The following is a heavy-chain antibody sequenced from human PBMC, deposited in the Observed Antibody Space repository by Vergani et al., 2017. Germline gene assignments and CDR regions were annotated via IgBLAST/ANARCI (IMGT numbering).Heavy chain of an antibody. Sequence: QVQLVQSGAEVKKPGSSVTVSCKASGGTFSSYAISWVRQAPGQGLEWMGGIIPIFGTANYAQKFQGRVTITADESTSTAYMELSSLRSEDTAVYYCAGLSRDGYNYHFYYFAYWGQGTLVTVSS. D-gene: IGHD5-24*01. CDR1: GGTFSSYA. V-gene: IGHV1-69*01. J-gene: IGHJ4*02. CDR2: IIPIFGTA. CDR3: AGLSRDGYNYHFYYFAY.